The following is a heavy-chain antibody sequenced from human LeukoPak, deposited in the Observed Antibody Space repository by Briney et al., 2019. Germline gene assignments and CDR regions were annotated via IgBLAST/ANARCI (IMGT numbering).Heavy chain of an antibody. Sequence: GASVKVSCKASGGTFSSYAISWVRQAPGQGPEWMGGIIPIFGTANYAQKFQGRVTITADGSTSTAYMELSSLRSEDTAVYYCAREGLPDIVVVPAAYGFDYWGQGTLVTVSS. CDR2: IIPIFGTA. CDR1: GGTFSSYA. V-gene: IGHV1-69*13. J-gene: IGHJ4*02. CDR3: AREGLPDIVVVPAAYGFDY. D-gene: IGHD2-2*01.